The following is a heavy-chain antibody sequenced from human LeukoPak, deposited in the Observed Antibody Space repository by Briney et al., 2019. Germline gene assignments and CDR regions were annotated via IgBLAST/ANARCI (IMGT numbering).Heavy chain of an antibody. D-gene: IGHD3-10*01. CDR1: GITLRNYD. V-gene: IGHV3-23*01. Sequence: GGSVTLSCAVSGITLRNYDLSWVRQAAGKGRAWVAGIGASGGGTNYAASVEGRFHLSRDNPQNALYLQMNSLRAEDTAVYFFAKRGVMIRVILVGFHKEAYYFDSWGQGALVSVSS. CDR3: AKRGVMIRVILVGFHKEAYYFDS. J-gene: IGHJ4*02. CDR2: IGASGGGT.